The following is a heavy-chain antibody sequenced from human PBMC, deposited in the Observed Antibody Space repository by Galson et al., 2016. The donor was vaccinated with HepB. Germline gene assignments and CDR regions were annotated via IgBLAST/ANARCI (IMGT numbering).Heavy chain of an antibody. D-gene: IGHD2/OR15-2a*01. Sequence: SLRLSCAASGFTFNKYGMNWVRQSPGKGLEWVSLISGSGGSTYYADSVKGRFTISRDNSNNTLYLQMTSLRVEDTAIYFCARAPILIVTVYTYFGLNIWGQGTTVTVSS. CDR2: ISGSGGST. V-gene: IGHV3-23*01. J-gene: IGHJ6*02. CDR3: ARAPILIVTVYTYFGLNI. CDR1: GFTFNKYG.